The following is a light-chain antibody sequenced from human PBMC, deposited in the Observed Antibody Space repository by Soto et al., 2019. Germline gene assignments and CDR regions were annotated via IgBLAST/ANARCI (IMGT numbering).Light chain of an antibody. V-gene: IGKV1-5*01. Sequence: IQMTQAPSTLSASVGDRVTITCRASQSISSWLAWYQQKPGKAPKLLIYDASSLESGVPSRFSSSGSGTEFTLTISSLQPDDFATYYCQQYNSYSWTFGQGTKVDIK. J-gene: IGKJ1*01. CDR1: QSISSW. CDR3: QQYNSYSWT. CDR2: DAS.